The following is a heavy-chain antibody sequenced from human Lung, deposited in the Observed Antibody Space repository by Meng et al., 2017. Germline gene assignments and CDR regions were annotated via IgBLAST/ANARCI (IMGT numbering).Heavy chain of an antibody. V-gene: IGHV4-61*08. CDR2: VYFSGST. CDR1: GDSVSSGGYY. CDR3: ARGGTVLNLGY. D-gene: IGHD4-17*01. J-gene: IGHJ4*02. Sequence: VQLQEAGQGLVGPSETLSLTCTVSGDSVSSGGYYWSWIRQPPGKGLEWIGYVYFSGSTNYHPSLKSPVTISLDPSKNQFSLKLNSVTAADTAVYYCARGGTVLNLGYWGPGTLVTVSS.